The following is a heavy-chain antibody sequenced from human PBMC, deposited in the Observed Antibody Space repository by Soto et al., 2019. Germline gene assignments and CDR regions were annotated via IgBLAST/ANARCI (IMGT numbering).Heavy chain of an antibody. V-gene: IGHV3-23*01. CDR1: GFTFSSYS. CDR2: IRGSGDNT. Sequence: EVQLLESGGGLVQPGGSLRRSCAASGFTFSSYSLSWVRQAPGKGLDWVSAIRGSGDNTYYADSVKGRFTISRDNTKNTLYLQMNSLRAEDTAVYYCAKSPTMVRGLIFDYWGQGALVTVSS. CDR3: AKSPTMVRGLIFDY. D-gene: IGHD3-10*01. J-gene: IGHJ4*02.